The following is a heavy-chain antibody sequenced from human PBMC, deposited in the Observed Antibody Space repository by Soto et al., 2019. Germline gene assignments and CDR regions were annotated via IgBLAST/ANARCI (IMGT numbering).Heavy chain of an antibody. D-gene: IGHD6-6*01. J-gene: IGHJ6*02. V-gene: IGHV4-31*03. Sequence: SETLSLTCTVSGGSISSGGYYWSWIRQHPGKGLEWIGYIYYSGSTYYNPSLKSRVTISVDTSKNQFSLKLSSVTAADTAVYYCARDEYSTYPPYYYGMDVWGQGTTVTVSS. CDR2: IYYSGST. CDR1: GGSISSGGYY. CDR3: ARDEYSTYPPYYYGMDV.